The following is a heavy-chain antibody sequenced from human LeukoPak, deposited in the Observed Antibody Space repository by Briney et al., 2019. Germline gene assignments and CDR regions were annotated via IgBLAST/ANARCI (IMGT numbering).Heavy chain of an antibody. D-gene: IGHD3-3*01. V-gene: IGHV4-34*01. J-gene: IGHJ5*02. Sequence: PSETLSLTCAVYGGSFSGYYWSWIRQPPGKGLEWIGEINHSGSTNYNPSLKSRVTISVDTSKNQFSLKLSSVTAADTAVYYCARGRRLRFLEWPTRWFDPWGQGTLVTVSS. CDR3: ARGRRLRFLEWPTRWFDP. CDR1: GGSFSGYY. CDR2: INHSGST.